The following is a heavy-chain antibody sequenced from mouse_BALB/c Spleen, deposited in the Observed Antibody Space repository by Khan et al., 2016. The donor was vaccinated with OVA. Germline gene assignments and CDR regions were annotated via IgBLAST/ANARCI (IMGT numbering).Heavy chain of an antibody. CDR2: IFPGTGTT. CDR1: GYTFTSYW. V-gene: IGHV1S132*01. D-gene: IGHD2-1*01. Sequence: QVQLKESGAELVKPGASVKLSCKTSGYTFTSYWIQWVKQRPGQGLGWIGQIFPGTGTTYYNENFKGKATLNVDTSSSTAYMQVSSLTSEDSAVYFCARGYFGNYEFVYWGQGTLVTVSP. CDR3: ARGYFGNYEFVY. J-gene: IGHJ3*01.